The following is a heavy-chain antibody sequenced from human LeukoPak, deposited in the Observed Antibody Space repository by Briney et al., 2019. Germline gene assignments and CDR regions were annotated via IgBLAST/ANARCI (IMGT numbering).Heavy chain of an antibody. D-gene: IGHD6-19*01. J-gene: IGHJ4*02. CDR3: ARPSIGGSSGWPFDY. CDR2: IIPIFGTA. Sequence: SVKVSCKASGGTFSSYAISWVRQAPGQGLEWMGGIIPIFGTANYAQKFQGRVTITADESTSTAYMELSSLRSEDTAVYYCARPSIGGSSGWPFDYWGPGTLVTVSS. CDR1: GGTFSSYA. V-gene: IGHV1-69*13.